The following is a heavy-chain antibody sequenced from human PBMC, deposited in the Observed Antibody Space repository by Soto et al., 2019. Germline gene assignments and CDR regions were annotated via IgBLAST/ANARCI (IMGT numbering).Heavy chain of an antibody. D-gene: IGHD3-10*01. CDR2: VYHSGTI. V-gene: IGHV4-30-2*01. J-gene: IGHJ5*02. Sequence: VAGGKIGDLGDSWSRNRQPPGGGLEWIGYVYHSGTILYNPSLKTRLTISLDMSNNKFSLTLNSVTAADAAVYYCARAQFYSGSGKYKKLMFGTCGQGTQGSGSS. CDR3: ARAQFYSGSGKYKKLMFGT. CDR1: GGKIGDLGDS.